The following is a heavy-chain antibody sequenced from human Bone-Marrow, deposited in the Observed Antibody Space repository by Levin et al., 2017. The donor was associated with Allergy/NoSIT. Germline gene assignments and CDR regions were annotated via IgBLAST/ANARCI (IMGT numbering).Heavy chain of an antibody. Sequence: PGGSLRLSCAASGFTFSSYWMSWVRQAPGKGLEWVANIKQDGSEKYYVDSVKGRFTISRDNAKNSLYLQMNSLRAEDTAVYYCARAGSIWFGELLVYWGQGTLVTVSS. CDR3: ARAGSIWFGELLVY. V-gene: IGHV3-7*01. CDR2: IKQDGSEK. CDR1: GFTFSSYW. J-gene: IGHJ4*02. D-gene: IGHD3-10*01.